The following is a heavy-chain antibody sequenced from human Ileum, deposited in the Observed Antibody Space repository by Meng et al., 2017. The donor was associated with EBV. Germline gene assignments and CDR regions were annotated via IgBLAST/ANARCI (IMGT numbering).Heavy chain of an antibody. CDR1: AYTFAGYY. V-gene: IGHV1-2*06. CDR3: AREGLVGDLRYFDI. D-gene: IGHD3-16*01. CDR2: INPNSGGA. J-gene: IGHJ2*01. Sequence: QVQLVQSGAEVKKPXXSGKVXCKASAYTFAGYYMHWVRQAPGQGLEWMGRINPNSGGANYAQKFQGRVTMTRDTSISTAYMELSRLRSDDTAVYYCAREGLVGDLRYFDIWGRGTLVTVSS.